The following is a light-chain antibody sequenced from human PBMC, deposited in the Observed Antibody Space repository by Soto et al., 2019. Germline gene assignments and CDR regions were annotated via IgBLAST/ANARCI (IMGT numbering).Light chain of an antibody. Sequence: EIVMTQSPDTLSVSPGEGATLSCRASRSISRYLAWYQQKPGQAPRLLIYGASNRATGIPDRFSGSGSGTDFTLTISRLEPEDFAVYYCQQYGSSGTFGQGTKVDIK. CDR2: GAS. CDR1: RSISRY. V-gene: IGKV3-20*01. J-gene: IGKJ1*01. CDR3: QQYGSSGT.